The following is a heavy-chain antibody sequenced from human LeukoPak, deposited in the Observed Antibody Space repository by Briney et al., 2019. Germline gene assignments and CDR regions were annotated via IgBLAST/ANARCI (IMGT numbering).Heavy chain of an antibody. CDR1: GGSISSSSFY. Sequence: PSETLSLTCTVSGGSISSSSFYWGWIHQPPGKGLEWIGNIYYTGSTYYNPSLESRVTISLDTSKNQFSLKLSSVTAADTAVYYCARGLRELPHFAFYYFDYWGQGTLVTVSS. CDR2: IYYTGST. J-gene: IGHJ4*02. D-gene: IGHD1-26*01. V-gene: IGHV4-39*07. CDR3: ARGLRELPHFAFYYFDY.